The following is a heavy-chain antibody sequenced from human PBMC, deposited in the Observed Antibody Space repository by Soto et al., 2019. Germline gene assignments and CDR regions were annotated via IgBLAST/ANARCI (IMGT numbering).Heavy chain of an antibody. J-gene: IGHJ3*02. CDR3: ARPRNPFGTGVDVFDI. CDR2: INWNGGST. CDR1: GFTFDDYG. Sequence: PGGSLRLSCAASGFTFDDYGMSWVRQAPGKGLEWVSGINWNGGSTGYADSVKGRFTISRDNSKNTLYLQMNSLRAEDTAVYYCARPRNPFGTGVDVFDIWAQGTMVPVSS. D-gene: IGHD3-16*01. V-gene: IGHV3-20*04.